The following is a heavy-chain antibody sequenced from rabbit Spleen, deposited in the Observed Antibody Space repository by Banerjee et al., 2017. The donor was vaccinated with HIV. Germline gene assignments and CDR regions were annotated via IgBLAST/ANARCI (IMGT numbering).Heavy chain of an antibody. CDR3: ARDLAGVIGWNFGW. J-gene: IGHJ4*01. CDR2: IYDGHNDYT. V-gene: IGHV1S40*01. CDR1: GFSFSNSYD. Sequence: QSLEESGGGLVKPGASLTLTCTASGFSFSNSYDMCWVRQAPGKGLEWIGCIYDGHNDYTYYASWAKGRFTISKTSSTTVTLQMTSLTAADTATYFCARDLAGVIGWNFGWWGPGTLVTVS. D-gene: IGHD4-1*01.